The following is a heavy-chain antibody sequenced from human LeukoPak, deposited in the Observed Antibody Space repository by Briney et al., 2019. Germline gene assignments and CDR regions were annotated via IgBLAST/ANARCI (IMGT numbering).Heavy chain of an antibody. Sequence: GGSLRLSCAASGXPFSSYSMNWVRQAPGQGLQWVTYISSSGSNKYYADSVKGRFTISRDNAKNSLYLQMNSLRDDEDTAVYYCARDLNWGFDYWGQGTLVTVSS. CDR2: ISSSGSNK. V-gene: IGHV3-48*02. CDR1: GXPFSSYS. J-gene: IGHJ4*02. D-gene: IGHD7-27*01. CDR3: ARDLNWGFDY.